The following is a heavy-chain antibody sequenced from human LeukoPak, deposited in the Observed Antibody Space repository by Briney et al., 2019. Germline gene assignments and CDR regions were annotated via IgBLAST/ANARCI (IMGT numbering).Heavy chain of an antibody. J-gene: IGHJ4*02. CDR1: GFSFGSFG. Sequence: GGSLRLSCVGSGFSFGSFGMSWVRQAPGMGLEWVSGIDGDGGKTYYADSVKGRFTISRDNSKNTLYLEINSLRPEDTAEYYCAKRDPTIRKFDYCGQGTLVIVSS. D-gene: IGHD3-16*01. CDR2: IDGDGGKT. CDR3: AKRDPTIRKFDY. V-gene: IGHV3-23*01.